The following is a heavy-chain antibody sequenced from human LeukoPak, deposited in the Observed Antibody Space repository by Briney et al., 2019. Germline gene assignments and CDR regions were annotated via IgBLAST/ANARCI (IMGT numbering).Heavy chain of an antibody. CDR1: GFSFSSYE. V-gene: IGHV3-48*03. CDR3: ANPGYCSGGSCYKFVD. Sequence: GGSLRLSCAASGFSFSSYEMNWVRQAPGKGLEWVSYIGSSGSTIYYADSVKGRFTISRDNSKNTLYLQMNSLRAEDTAVYYCANPGYCSGGSCYKFVDWGQGTLVTVSS. CDR2: IGSSGSTI. J-gene: IGHJ4*02. D-gene: IGHD2-15*01.